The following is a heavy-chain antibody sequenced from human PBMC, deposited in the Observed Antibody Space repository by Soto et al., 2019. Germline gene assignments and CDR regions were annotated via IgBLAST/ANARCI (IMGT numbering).Heavy chain of an antibody. D-gene: IGHD1-26*01. CDR1: GGSISSSSYY. Sequence: SETLSLTCTVSGGSISSSSYYWGWIRQPPGKGLEWIGSIYYSGSTYYNPSLKSRVTISVDTSKNQFSLKLSSVTAADTAVYYCARSGYSGSYRAASHIIYWGQGTLVTVSS. J-gene: IGHJ4*02. V-gene: IGHV4-39*01. CDR2: IYYSGST. CDR3: ARSGYSGSYRAASHIIY.